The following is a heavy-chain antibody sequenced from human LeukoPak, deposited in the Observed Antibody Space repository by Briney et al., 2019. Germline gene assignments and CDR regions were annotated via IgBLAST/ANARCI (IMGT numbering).Heavy chain of an antibody. J-gene: IGHJ4*02. D-gene: IGHD4-17*01. CDR3: ARDRPRDYGFDY. V-gene: IGHV1-69*13. CDR2: IIPIFGTA. CDR1: GGTSSSYA. Sequence: ASVKVSCKASGGTSSSYAISWVRQAPGQGLEWMGGIIPIFGTANYAQKFQGRVTITADESTSAAYMELSSLRSEDTAVYYCARDRPRDYGFDYWGQGTLVTVSS.